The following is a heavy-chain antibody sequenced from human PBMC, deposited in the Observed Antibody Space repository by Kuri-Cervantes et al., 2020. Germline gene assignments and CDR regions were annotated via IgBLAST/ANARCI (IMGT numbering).Heavy chain of an antibody. D-gene: IGHD1-1*01. CDR1: GYTFTNFY. CDR3: ASRPWSDAFDI. Sequence: SVKVSCKASGYTFTNFYMHWVRQAPGQGLEWMGGIIPIFGTANYAQKFQGRVAITADESTSTAYMELSSLRSEDTAVYYCASRPWSDAFDIWGQGTMVTVSS. V-gene: IGHV1-69*13. J-gene: IGHJ3*02. CDR2: IIPIFGTA.